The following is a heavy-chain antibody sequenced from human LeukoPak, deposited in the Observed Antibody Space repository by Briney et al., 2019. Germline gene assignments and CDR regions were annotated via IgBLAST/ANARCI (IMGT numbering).Heavy chain of an antibody. CDR2: IRSKAYGGTT. CDR3: TRNLSTHDY. V-gene: IGHV3-49*04. J-gene: IGHJ4*02. Sequence: GGSLRLSCTASGLTFGDYGMSWVRQAPGKGLEWVGFIRSKAYGGTTEYAASVKGRFTISRDDSKSIAYLQMNSLKTEDTAVYYCTRNLSTHDYWGQGTLVTVSS. D-gene: IGHD2/OR15-2a*01. CDR1: GLTFGDYG.